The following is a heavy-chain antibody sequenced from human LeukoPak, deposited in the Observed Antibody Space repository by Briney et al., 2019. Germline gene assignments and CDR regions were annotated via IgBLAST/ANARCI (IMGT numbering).Heavy chain of an antibody. V-gene: IGHV4-34*01. Sequence: SQTLSLTCTVSGGSLSNSDSFWSWIRQPPGKGLEWIGEINHSGSINYNPSLESRLTISVDRSKNQFSLNLRSVTAADTAVYYCARGSNYYDTSGYYSRKVTDAFDIWGQGTMVTVSS. D-gene: IGHD3-22*01. J-gene: IGHJ3*02. CDR1: GGSLSNSDSF. CDR2: INHSGSI. CDR3: ARGSNYYDTSGYYSRKVTDAFDI.